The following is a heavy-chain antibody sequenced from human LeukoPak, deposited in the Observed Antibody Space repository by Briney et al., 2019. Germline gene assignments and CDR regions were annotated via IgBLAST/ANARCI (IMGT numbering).Heavy chain of an antibody. Sequence: GGSLRLSCAASGFTFSSYAMSWVRQAPGKGLEWVSAISGSGGSTYYADSVKGRFTISRDNSKNTLYLQMNSLRAEDTAVYYCAKEAEMAWAYCDGDCYLWMDYWGQGTLVTVSS. D-gene: IGHD2-21*02. CDR3: AKEAEMAWAYCDGDCYLWMDY. V-gene: IGHV3-23*01. J-gene: IGHJ4*02. CDR1: GFTFSSYA. CDR2: ISGSGGST.